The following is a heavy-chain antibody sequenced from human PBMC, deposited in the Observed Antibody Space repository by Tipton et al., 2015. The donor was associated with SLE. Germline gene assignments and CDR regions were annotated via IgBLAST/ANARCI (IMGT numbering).Heavy chain of an antibody. V-gene: IGHV4-4*08. J-gene: IGHJ4*02. CDR2: IYTSGST. D-gene: IGHD2-15*01. CDR3: ARGIESGGLFDY. Sequence: TLSLTCTVSGGSISSYYWSWIRQPPGKGLEWSGYIYTSGSTNYNPSPKSRVTISVDTSKNQFSLKLSSVTAADTAVYYCARGIESGGLFDYWGQGTLVTDSS. CDR1: GGSISSYY.